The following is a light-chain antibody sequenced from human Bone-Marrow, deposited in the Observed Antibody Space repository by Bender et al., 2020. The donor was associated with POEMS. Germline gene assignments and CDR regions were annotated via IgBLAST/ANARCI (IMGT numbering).Light chain of an antibody. CDR1: NSNIGAGFD. J-gene: IGLJ2*01. V-gene: IGLV1-40*01. CDR2: GNS. CDR3: QSYDGSLTGYVV. Sequence: QSVLTQPTSVSEAPGQTVTISCTGSNSNIGAGFDVHWYQQLPGTAPKLLIYGNSNRPSGVPDRFSGSKSGSSASLAIAGLQPEDEADYYCQSYDGSLTGYVVFGGGTKLTVL.